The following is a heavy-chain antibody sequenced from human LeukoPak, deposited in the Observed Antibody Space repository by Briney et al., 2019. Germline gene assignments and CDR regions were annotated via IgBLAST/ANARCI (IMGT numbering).Heavy chain of an antibody. Sequence: SETLSLTCTVSGGSISSYYWSWIRQPPGKGLEWIGYIYHSGSTDYKPSIKSRVTISVDTSKSQFSLKLTSVTAADTAVYYCATLTTVVTAYYFDYWGQGTLVTVSS. CDR1: GGSISSYY. CDR2: IYHSGST. J-gene: IGHJ4*02. CDR3: ATLTTVVTAYYFDY. D-gene: IGHD4-23*01. V-gene: IGHV4-4*09.